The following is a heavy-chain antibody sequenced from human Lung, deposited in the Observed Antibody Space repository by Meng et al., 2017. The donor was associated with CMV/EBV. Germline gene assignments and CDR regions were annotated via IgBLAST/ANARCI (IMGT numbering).Heavy chain of an antibody. CDR2: INTKRGGP. V-gene: IGHV1-2*02. CDR1: GYSFTGGYY. CDR3: ARGPTVTRFDY. Sequence: ASVXVSXKGSGYSFTGGYYMHWVRQAPGQGLEWMGWINTKRGGPNYGEKFQGRVTMTRDTSISTVYMEVSRLRPDDTAVYYCARGPTVTRFDYWGQGTLVTVPS. D-gene: IGHD4-11*01. J-gene: IGHJ4*02.